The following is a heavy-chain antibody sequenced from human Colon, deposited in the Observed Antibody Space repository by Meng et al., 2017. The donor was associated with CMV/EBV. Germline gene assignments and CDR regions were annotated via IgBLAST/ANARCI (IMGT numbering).Heavy chain of an antibody. CDR3: ARGTDFDF. CDR1: GFTFETYS. D-gene: IGHD2-2*01. V-gene: IGHV3-21*01. J-gene: IGHJ4*02. Sequence: GGSLRLSCAGSGFTFETYSMNWVRQAPGKGLEWVSSITHSSSYIYYADSLKGRFTISRDNAKNSLFLQINSLRAEDTAIDYCARGTDFDFWGQGTLVTVSS. CDR2: ITHSSSYI.